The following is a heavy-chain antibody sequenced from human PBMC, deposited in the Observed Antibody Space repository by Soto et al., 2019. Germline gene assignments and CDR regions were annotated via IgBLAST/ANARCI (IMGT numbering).Heavy chain of an antibody. CDR1: GSTFTSYD. CDR3: ARGGQQLVFYGMDV. V-gene: IGHV1-8*01. CDR2: MNPNSGNT. J-gene: IGHJ6*02. Sequence: ASVKVSCKASGSTFTSYDINWVRQATGQGLEWMGWMNPNSGNTGYAQKFQGRVTMTRNTSISTAYMELSSLRSEDTAVYYCARGGQQLVFYGMDVWGQGTTVTVSS. D-gene: IGHD6-13*01.